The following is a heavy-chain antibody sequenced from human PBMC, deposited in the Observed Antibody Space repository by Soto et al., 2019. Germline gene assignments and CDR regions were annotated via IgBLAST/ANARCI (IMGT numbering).Heavy chain of an antibody. D-gene: IGHD6-19*01. CDR1: GFTVSSNY. CDR3: ARDGGLSSGWDEAVGY. CDR2: IYSGGST. J-gene: IGHJ4*02. V-gene: IGHV3-53*04. Sequence: EVQLVESGGGLVQPGGSLRLSCAASGFTVSSNYMSWVRQAPGKGLEWVSVIYSGGSTYYADSVKGRFTIYRHNSKNTWDRQMNSLRSEDTAVYYCARDGGLSSGWDEAVGYWGQGTLVTVSS.